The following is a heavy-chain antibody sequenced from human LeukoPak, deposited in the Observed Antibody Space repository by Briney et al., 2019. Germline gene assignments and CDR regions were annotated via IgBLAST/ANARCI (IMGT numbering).Heavy chain of an antibody. CDR1: GFTFDDYG. CDR2: ISTSGDST. D-gene: IGHD6-19*01. Sequence: GESLRLSCAASGFTFDDYGMSWVRQAPGKGLEWVSAISTSGDSTYYAHSVKGRFTISRDNSKDTLYLQMNSLRAEDTAIYYCASPGIAVAVGPWGQGTLVTVSS. V-gene: IGHV3-23*01. CDR3: ASPGIAVAVGP. J-gene: IGHJ5*02.